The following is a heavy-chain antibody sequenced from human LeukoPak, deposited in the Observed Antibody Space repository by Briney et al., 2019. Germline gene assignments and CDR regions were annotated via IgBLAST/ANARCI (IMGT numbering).Heavy chain of an antibody. J-gene: IGHJ4*02. Sequence: RGESLKISCKGSGYSFTSYWIGWVRQMAGKGLEWMGIIYPGDSDTRYSPSFQGQVTISADKSISTAYLQWSSLKASDTAMYYCARLANLPIFGVVFDYWGQGTLVTVSS. CDR1: GYSFTSYW. D-gene: IGHD3-3*01. CDR3: ARLANLPIFGVVFDY. CDR2: IYPGDSDT. V-gene: IGHV5-51*01.